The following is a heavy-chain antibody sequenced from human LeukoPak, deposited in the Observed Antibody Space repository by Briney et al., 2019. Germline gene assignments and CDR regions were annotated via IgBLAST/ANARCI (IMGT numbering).Heavy chain of an antibody. V-gene: IGHV3-33*01. Sequence: GGSLRLSCAASGSTFSSYGMHWVRQAPGKGLEWVAVIWYDGSNKYYADSVKGRFTISRDNSKNTLYLQMNSLRAEDTAVYYCARDSSTKDYYDSSGYDPCFDYWGQGTLVTVSS. D-gene: IGHD3-22*01. CDR1: GSTFSSYG. CDR2: IWYDGSNK. J-gene: IGHJ4*02. CDR3: ARDSSTKDYYDSSGYDPCFDY.